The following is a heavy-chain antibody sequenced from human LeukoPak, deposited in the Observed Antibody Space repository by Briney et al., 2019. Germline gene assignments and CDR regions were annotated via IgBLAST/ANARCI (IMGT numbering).Heavy chain of an antibody. V-gene: IGHV3-7*01. CDR1: GFTFSDHW. D-gene: IGHD5-18*01. J-gene: IGHJ4*02. CDR2: IKRDGSDK. CDR3: AKSPMLGMVRPYYYFDY. Sequence: PGGSLRLSCAASGFTFSDHWMSWVRQAPGKGLEWVANIKRDGSDKNYVDSVKGRFTISRDNAKNSLFLQMNSLRAEDTAIYYCAKSPMLGMVRPYYYFDYWGQGTLVTVSS.